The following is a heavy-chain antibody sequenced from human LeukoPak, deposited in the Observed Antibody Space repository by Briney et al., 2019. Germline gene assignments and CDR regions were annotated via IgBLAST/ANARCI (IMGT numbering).Heavy chain of an antibody. J-gene: IGHJ4*02. CDR3: ARVSGSYFSASY. CDR2: IRYDGSNK. CDR1: GFTFSSYG. Sequence: GGSLRLSCAASGFTFSSYGMHWVRQAPGKGLEWVAFIRYDGSNKYYADSVKGRFTISRDNSKNTLYLQMNSLRAEDTAVYYCARVSGSYFSASYWGQGTLVTVSS. V-gene: IGHV3-30*02. D-gene: IGHD1-26*01.